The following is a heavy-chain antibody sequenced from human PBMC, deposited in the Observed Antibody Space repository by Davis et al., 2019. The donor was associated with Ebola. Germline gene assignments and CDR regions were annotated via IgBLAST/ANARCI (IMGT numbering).Heavy chain of an antibody. J-gene: IGHJ4*02. D-gene: IGHD5-12*01. Sequence: ASVKVSCKASGYTFTSYGISWVRQAPGQGLEWMGWISAYNGNTNYAQKPQGRVTMTTDTSTSTAYMELRSLRSDDTAVYYWARTQRRGYSDYDTSYYFAYWGQGTLVTVSS. CDR2: ISAYNGNT. CDR3: ARTQRRGYSDYDTSYYFAY. CDR1: GYTFTSYG. V-gene: IGHV1-18*01.